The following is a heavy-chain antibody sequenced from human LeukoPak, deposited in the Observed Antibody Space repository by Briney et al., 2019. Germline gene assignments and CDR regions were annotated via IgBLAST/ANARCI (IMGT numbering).Heavy chain of an antibody. CDR2: IRYDGSNK. V-gene: IGHV3-30*02. CDR3: AKVGSVLRYFDWLLPSQYYYYYYMGV. CDR1: GFTFSSYG. D-gene: IGHD3-9*01. J-gene: IGHJ6*03. Sequence: PGGSLRLSCAASGFTFSSYGMHWVRQAPGKGLEWVAFIRYDGSNKYYADSVKGRFTISRDNSKNTLYLQMNSLRAEDTAVYYCAKVGSVLRYFDWLLPSQYYYYYYMGVWGKGTTVTISS.